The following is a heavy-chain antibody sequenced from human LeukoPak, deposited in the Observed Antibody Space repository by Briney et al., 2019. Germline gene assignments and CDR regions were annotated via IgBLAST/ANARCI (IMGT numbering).Heavy chain of an antibody. D-gene: IGHD6-19*01. J-gene: IGHJ4*02. CDR2: INAGNGNT. CDR3: ARDSIAVAGTGDY. V-gene: IGHV1-3*01. Sequence: ASVKVSCKASGYTFTSYAMHWVRQAPGQRLEWMGWINAGNGNTKYSQKFQGRVTITRDTSASTAHMELRSLRSDDTAVYYCARDSIAVAGTGDYWGQGTLVTVSS. CDR1: GYTFTSYA.